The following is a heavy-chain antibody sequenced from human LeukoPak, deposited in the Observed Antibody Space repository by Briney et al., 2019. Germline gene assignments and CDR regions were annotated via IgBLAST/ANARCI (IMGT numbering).Heavy chain of an antibody. CDR1: GFTFSSYW. J-gene: IGHJ6*03. Sequence: GGSLRLSCAASGFTFSSYWMSWVRQAPGKGPEWVANIKQDGSEKYYVDSVKGRFTISRDNAKNSLYLQMNSLRAEDTAVYYCARYAAFGLYYYYYYMDVWGKGTTVTVS. CDR3: ARYAAFGLYYYYYYMDV. V-gene: IGHV3-7*01. D-gene: IGHD3-10*01. CDR2: IKQDGSEK.